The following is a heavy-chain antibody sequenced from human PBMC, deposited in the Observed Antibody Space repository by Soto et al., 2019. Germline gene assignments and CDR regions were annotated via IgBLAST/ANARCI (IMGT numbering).Heavy chain of an antibody. CDR3: ARGLGLAYYDSSGSGAFDI. CDR1: GYTFTSYG. CDR2: ISAYNGNT. J-gene: IGHJ3*02. D-gene: IGHD3-22*01. Sequence: ASVKVSCKASGYTFTSYGISWVRQAPGQGLEWMGWISAYNGNTNYAQKLQGRVTMTTDTSTSTAYMELRSLRSDDTAVYYCARGLGLAYYDSSGSGAFDIWGQGTMVTISS. V-gene: IGHV1-18*01.